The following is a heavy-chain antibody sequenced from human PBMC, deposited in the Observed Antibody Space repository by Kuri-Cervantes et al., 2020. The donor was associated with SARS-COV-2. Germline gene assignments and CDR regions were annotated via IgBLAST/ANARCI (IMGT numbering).Heavy chain of an antibody. Sequence: GSLRLSCTVSGGSISSSSYYWGWIRQPPGKGLEWIGSIYYSGSTYYNPSLKSRVTISVDTSKNQFSLKLSSVTAADTAVYYCASAGYCSGGSCYLANWFDPWGQGTLVTVSS. V-gene: IGHV4-39*07. CDR1: GGSISSSSYY. J-gene: IGHJ5*02. CDR2: IYYSGST. CDR3: ASAGYCSGGSCYLANWFDP. D-gene: IGHD2-15*01.